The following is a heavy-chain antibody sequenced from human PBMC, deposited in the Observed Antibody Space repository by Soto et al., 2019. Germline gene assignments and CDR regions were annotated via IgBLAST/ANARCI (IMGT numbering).Heavy chain of an antibody. CDR1: GDSMTISDFL. J-gene: IGHJ4*02. D-gene: IGHD3-22*01. CDR3: APYNYESSGHEDEN. Sequence: SETLSLTCTVSGDSMTISDFLWGWVRQPPGKGLEWIGGIYKSGLANYNPSLRRRATMSVDTSRNQLFLNVTSVTAADTAIYYRAPYNYESSGHEDENWGQGALVTVSS. V-gene: IGHV4-39*01. CDR2: IYKSGLA.